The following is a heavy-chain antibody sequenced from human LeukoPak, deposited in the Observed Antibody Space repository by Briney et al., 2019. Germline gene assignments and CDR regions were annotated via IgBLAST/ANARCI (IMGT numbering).Heavy chain of an antibody. Sequence: ASVKVSCKASGYTFTGYYMHWVRQAPGQGLEWMGWINPNSGGTNYAQKFQGRVTMTRDTSISTAYMELSRLRSDDTAVYYCARAKPKNMVWGLIMRRESRYYFDYWGQGTLVTVSS. CDR1: GYTFTGYY. D-gene: IGHD3-10*01. J-gene: IGHJ4*02. CDR2: INPNSGGT. CDR3: ARAKPKNMVWGLIMRRESRYYFDY. V-gene: IGHV1-2*02.